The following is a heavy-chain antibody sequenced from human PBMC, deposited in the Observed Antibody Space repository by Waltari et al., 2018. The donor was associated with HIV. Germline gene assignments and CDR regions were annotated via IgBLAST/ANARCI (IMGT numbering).Heavy chain of an antibody. J-gene: IGHJ6*02. Sequence: QVPLMESGGGVVQPGRSLGLSCAVSGFPFCSYGMHLVRQAQGKGLEWVAVIWYDGSKKYYADSVKGRFTISRDNSKNTLYLQMNSLRDEDTAVYYCARGVHDFYYGMDVWGQGTSVTVSS. V-gene: IGHV3-33*01. CDR1: GFPFCSYG. CDR2: IWYDGSKK. CDR3: ARGVHDFYYGMDV.